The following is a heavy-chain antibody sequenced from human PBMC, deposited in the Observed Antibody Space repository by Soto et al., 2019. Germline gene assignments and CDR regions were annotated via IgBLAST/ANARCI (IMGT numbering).Heavy chain of an antibody. CDR1: GGSFSGYY. CDR3: ARGSGTYCSGGSGYPGRWYWYMDV. D-gene: IGHD2-15*01. J-gene: IGHJ6*03. V-gene: IGHV4-34*01. Sequence: SETLSLTCAVYGGSFSGYYWSWIRQPPGKGLEWIGEINHSGSTNYNPSLKSRVTISLDTSKNQFSLKMSVVTAADTPVYYCARGSGTYCSGGSGYPGRWYWYMDVWGKETRVTVSS. CDR2: INHSGST.